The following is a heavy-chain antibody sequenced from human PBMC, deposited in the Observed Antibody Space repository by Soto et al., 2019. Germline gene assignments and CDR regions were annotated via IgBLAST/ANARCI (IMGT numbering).Heavy chain of an antibody. V-gene: IGHV3-30*18. J-gene: IGHJ4*02. CDR1: GFTFSSYG. Sequence: QVQLVESGGGVVQPGRSLRLSCAASGFTFSSYGMHWVGQAPGKGLEWVAVISYDGSNKYYADSVKGRFTISRDNSKNTLYLQMNSLRAEDTAVYYCAKPPYYYDSSGYILDWGQGTLVTVSS. CDR3: AKPPYYYDSSGYILD. D-gene: IGHD3-22*01. CDR2: ISYDGSNK.